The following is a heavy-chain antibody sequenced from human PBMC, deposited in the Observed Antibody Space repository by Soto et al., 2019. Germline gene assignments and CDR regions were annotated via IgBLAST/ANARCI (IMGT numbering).Heavy chain of an antibody. D-gene: IGHD2-15*01. V-gene: IGHV4-34*01. Sequence: ETLSLTCAVYGGSFSGYYWSWIRQPPGKGLEWIGEINHSGSTNYNPSLKSRVTISVDTSKNQFSLKLSSVTAADTAVYYCATTSNCSVGSCNHYYDYWGQGTLVTVSS. CDR1: GGSFSGYY. CDR3: ATTSNCSVGSCNHYYDY. J-gene: IGHJ4*02. CDR2: INHSGST.